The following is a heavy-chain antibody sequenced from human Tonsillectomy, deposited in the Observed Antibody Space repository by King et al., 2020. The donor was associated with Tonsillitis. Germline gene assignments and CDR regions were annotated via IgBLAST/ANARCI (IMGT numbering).Heavy chain of an antibody. CDR1: GGSRSGGDHY. V-gene: IGHV4-31*03. D-gene: IGHD2-15*01. CDR2: VYHSGNT. CDR3: SKYEGGVFDP. Sequence: VQLQESGPGLVKPSQTLSLTCTVSGGSRSGGDHYWSWIRQHPGKGLEWVGYVYHSGNTYYNPSLKSRPTISVDTSKNQFSLKLTSVTAADTAVYYCSKYEGGVFDPWGQGTLVTVSS. J-gene: IGHJ5*02.